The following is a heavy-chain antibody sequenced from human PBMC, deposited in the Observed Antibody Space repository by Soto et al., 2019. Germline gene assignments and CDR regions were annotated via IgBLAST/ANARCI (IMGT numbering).Heavy chain of an antibody. CDR2: IYYSGST. V-gene: IGHV4-59*01. D-gene: IGHD6-6*01. J-gene: IGHJ5*02. CDR1: GGSISSYY. Sequence: SETLSLTCIVSGGSISSYYWTWTRQPPGKGLEWIGYIYYSGSTNYNPSLKSRVTISVDTSKNQFSLKLSSVTAADTAVYYCARFTAARRNWFDPWGQGTLVTVSS. CDR3: ARFTAARRNWFDP.